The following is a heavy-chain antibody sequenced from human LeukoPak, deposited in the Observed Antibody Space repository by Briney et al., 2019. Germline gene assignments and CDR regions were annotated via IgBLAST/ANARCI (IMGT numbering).Heavy chain of an antibody. CDR3: AKEWEDAIDL. D-gene: IGHD1-26*01. CDR2: IWYDGSDK. Sequence: PGGSLRLSCAASGFTFSSYGMHWVRQAPGKGLEWVAVIWYDGSDKYYADSVKGRFTISRDNSKNTLYLQMNSLRAEDTAVYYCAKEWEDAIDLWGEGTRVTVSS. J-gene: IGHJ5*02. V-gene: IGHV3-33*06. CDR1: GFTFSSYG.